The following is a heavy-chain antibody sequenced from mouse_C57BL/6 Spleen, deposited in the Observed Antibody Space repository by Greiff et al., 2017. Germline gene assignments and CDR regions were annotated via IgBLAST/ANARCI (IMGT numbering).Heavy chain of an antibody. CDR3: ARDSSGYVRFAY. CDR2: IDPANGNT. V-gene: IGHV14-3*01. Sequence: VQLHHPFSYLFRPGASVKLSCTASGFNIKNTYMHWVKQRPEQGLEWIGRIDPANGNTKYAPKFQGKATITADTSSNTAYLQLSSLTSEDTAIYYGARDSSGYVRFAYWGQGTLVTVSA. J-gene: IGHJ3*01. CDR1: GFNIKNTY. D-gene: IGHD3-2*02.